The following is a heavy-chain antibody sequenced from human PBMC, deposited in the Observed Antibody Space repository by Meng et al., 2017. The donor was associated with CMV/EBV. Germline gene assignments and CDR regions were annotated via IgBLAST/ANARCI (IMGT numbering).Heavy chain of an antibody. Sequence: GGPLRLSFAASEFTFSSYTMSWVRQAPGKGLEWVSSITPNSSYILYADSMKGRVTISRDNAKDSLYLQMNSLRAEDTAVYYCARIGLYPGRMYQLNAFDIWGQGTMVTVSS. CDR2: ITPNSSYI. CDR3: ARIGLYPGRMYQLNAFDI. J-gene: IGHJ3*02. D-gene: IGHD2-2*01. CDR1: EFTFSSYT. V-gene: IGHV3-21*06.